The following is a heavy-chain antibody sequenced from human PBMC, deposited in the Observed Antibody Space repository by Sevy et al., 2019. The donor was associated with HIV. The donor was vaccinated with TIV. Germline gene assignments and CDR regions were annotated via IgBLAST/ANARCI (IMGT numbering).Heavy chain of an antibody. J-gene: IGHJ5*02. CDR2: IYPGDSDT. Sequence: ASVKVSCKGSGYSFTSYWIDWVRQMPGKGLEWMGIIYPGDSDTRYSPSFQGQVTISADKSISTAYLQWSSLKASDTAMYYCARPVSSSWYGRTYNWFDPWGQGTLVTVS. CDR3: ARPVSSSWYGRTYNWFDP. V-gene: IGHV5-51*01. CDR1: GYSFTSYW. D-gene: IGHD6-13*01.